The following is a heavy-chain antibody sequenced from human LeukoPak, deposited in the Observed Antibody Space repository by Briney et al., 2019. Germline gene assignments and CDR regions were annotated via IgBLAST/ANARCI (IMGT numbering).Heavy chain of an antibody. CDR3: ARDVGVTMVRGVNPTLDY. D-gene: IGHD3-10*01. V-gene: IGHV1-18*01. CDR2: ISAYNGNT. Sequence: ASVKVSCKASGYTFTSYGISWVRQAPGQGLEWMGWISAYNGNTNYARKLQGRVTMTTDTSTSTAYMELRSLRSDDTAVYYCARDVGVTMVRGVNPTLDYWGQGTLVTVSS. J-gene: IGHJ4*02. CDR1: GYTFTSYG.